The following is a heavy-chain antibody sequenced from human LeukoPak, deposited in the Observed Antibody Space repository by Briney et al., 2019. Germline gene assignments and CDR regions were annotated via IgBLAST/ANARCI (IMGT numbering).Heavy chain of an antibody. CDR2: VSISSGTI. Sequence: GGSLRLSCAASGFTFSGHNMNWVRQAPGKGLEWISFVSISSGTIYYADSVNGRFRISRDNAKSSLDLEMNSLRAEDTAVYYCAKSQTQSLSIAAAGNWGQGTLVTVSS. D-gene: IGHD6-13*01. V-gene: IGHV3-48*04. CDR3: AKSQTQSLSIAAAGN. J-gene: IGHJ4*02. CDR1: GFTFSGHN.